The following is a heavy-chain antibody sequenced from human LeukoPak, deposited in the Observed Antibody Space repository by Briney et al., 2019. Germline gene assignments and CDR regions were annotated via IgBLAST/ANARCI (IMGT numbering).Heavy chain of an antibody. V-gene: IGHV4-61*02. Sequence: SETLSLTCTVSGGSISSGSYYWSWIRQPAGKGLEWIGRIYTSGSTNYNPSLKSRVTISVDTSKNQFSLKLSSVTAADTAVYYCARAQDFSDSSGPNYLDFWGQGILVTVSS. D-gene: IGHD3-22*01. J-gene: IGHJ4*02. CDR3: ARAQDFSDSSGPNYLDF. CDR1: GGSISSGSYY. CDR2: IYTSGST.